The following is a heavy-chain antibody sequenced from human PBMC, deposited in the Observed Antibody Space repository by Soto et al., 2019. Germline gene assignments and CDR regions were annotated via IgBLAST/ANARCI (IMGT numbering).Heavy chain of an antibody. V-gene: IGHV4-30-4*01. CDR3: ARDVAHGYTENV. J-gene: IGHJ3*01. Sequence: QVQLQESGPGLVKPSQTLSLACTVSGGSVGSGEYYYSWIRQPPGKGLEWIGYIYDSGITNYTPSLKGRVTMSLDRSNNQFSLKLSSVTAADTAVYFCARDVAHGYTENVWGQGTMVTVSS. D-gene: IGHD5-18*01. CDR2: IYDSGIT. CDR1: GGSVGSGEYY.